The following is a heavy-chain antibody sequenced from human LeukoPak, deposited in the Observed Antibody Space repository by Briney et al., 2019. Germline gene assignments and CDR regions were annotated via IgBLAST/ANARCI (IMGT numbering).Heavy chain of an antibody. V-gene: IGHV1-46*01. CDR1: GYTFTSYY. Sequence: ASVKVSCKASGYTFTSYYMHWVRQAPGQGLEWMGIINPSGSSTSYAQKFQGRVTMTRDTSTSTVYMELSSLRSEDTAVYYCARDLGDNYYDSSGYDYWGQGTLVTVSS. J-gene: IGHJ4*02. CDR2: INPSGSST. D-gene: IGHD3-22*01. CDR3: ARDLGDNYYDSSGYDY.